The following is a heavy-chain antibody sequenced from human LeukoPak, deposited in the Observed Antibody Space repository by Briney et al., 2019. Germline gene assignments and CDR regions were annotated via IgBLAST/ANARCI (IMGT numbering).Heavy chain of an antibody. CDR2: IYYSGST. D-gene: IGHD2-21*02. V-gene: IGHV4-59*01. Sequence: SETLSLTCTVSGGSINSYYWSWIRQPPGKGLEWIGYIYYSGSTNYNPSLKSRVTISVDMSKNQFSLKLTSVTAADTAVYYCARVRAYCGGDCYIGYFDYWGQGTLVTASS. CDR3: ARVRAYCGGDCYIGYFDY. J-gene: IGHJ4*02. CDR1: GGSINSYY.